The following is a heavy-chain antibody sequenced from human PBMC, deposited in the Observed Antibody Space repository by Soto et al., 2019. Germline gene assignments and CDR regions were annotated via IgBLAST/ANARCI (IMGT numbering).Heavy chain of an antibody. V-gene: IGHV1-46*01. Sequence: ASVKVSCKASGYTFTSYYMHWVRQAPGQGLEWMGIINPSGGGTSYAQKFQGRVTMTRDTSTSTVYMELSSLRSEDTAVYYCARVYYDSSGYSDYYYYGMDVWGQGTTVTVSS. CDR2: INPSGGGT. J-gene: IGHJ6*02. D-gene: IGHD3-22*01. CDR3: ARVYYDSSGYSDYYYYGMDV. CDR1: GYTFTSYY.